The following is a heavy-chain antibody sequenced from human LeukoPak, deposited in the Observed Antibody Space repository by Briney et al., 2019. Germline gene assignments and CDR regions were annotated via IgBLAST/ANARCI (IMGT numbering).Heavy chain of an antibody. CDR3: AKDLGYSSSWYYFDY. Sequence: TGGSLRLSCAASGFTFSSYAMHWVRQAPGKGLEWVAVISYGGSNKYYADSVKGRFTISRDNSKNTLYLQMNSLRAEDTAVYYCAKDLGYSSSWYYFDYWGQGTLVTVSS. D-gene: IGHD6-13*01. J-gene: IGHJ4*02. CDR1: GFTFSSYA. CDR2: ISYGGSNK. V-gene: IGHV3-30-3*01.